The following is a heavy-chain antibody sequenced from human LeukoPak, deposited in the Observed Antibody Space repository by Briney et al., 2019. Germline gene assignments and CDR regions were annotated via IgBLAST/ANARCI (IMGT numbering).Heavy chain of an antibody. CDR1: GDSINNDY. D-gene: IGHD1-1*01. V-gene: IGHV4-59*01. CDR3: ARGGRPKGYWNGVECFDP. Sequence: SETLSLTCTVSGDSINNDYWTWIRQPPEKGLEWIASISKTGNTNYNPSLKSRLTISMDTSKNQLSLWLTSMTSADTAIYYCARGGRPKGYWNGVECFDPWGQGTLVTVSS. J-gene: IGHJ5*02. CDR2: ISKTGNT.